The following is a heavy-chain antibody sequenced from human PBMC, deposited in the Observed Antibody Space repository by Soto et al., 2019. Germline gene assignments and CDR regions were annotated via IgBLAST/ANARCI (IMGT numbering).Heavy chain of an antibody. Sequence: PGESLKISCKGSGYSFTSYWIGWVRQMPGKGLEWMGIIYPGDSDTRYSPSFQGQVTISADKSISTAYLQWSSLKASDTAMYYCARANQYSSGGYYNGFAFDIWGQGTMVTVPS. D-gene: IGHD6-19*01. CDR2: IYPGDSDT. CDR3: ARANQYSSGGYYNGFAFDI. V-gene: IGHV5-51*03. J-gene: IGHJ3*02. CDR1: GYSFTSYW.